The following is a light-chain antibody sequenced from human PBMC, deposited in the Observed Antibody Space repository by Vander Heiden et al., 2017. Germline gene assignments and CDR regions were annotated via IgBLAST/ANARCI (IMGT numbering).Light chain of an antibody. V-gene: IGKV1-13*02. CDR2: DAA. Sequence: AIQLTQSPSSLSASVGDRVTITCRASQGVSRSLAWYRQNTGRPPQLLIYDAATLEVGVPGRFSGSGSGTQFSLSISRLQSEDLATYYCQQDNAYPHTFGHGTRVDIK. CDR3: QQDNAYPHT. CDR1: QGVSRS. J-gene: IGKJ3*01.